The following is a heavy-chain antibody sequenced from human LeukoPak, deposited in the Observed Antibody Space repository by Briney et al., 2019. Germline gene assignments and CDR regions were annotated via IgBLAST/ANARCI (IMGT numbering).Heavy chain of an antibody. CDR1: GYSFTSYW. V-gene: IGHV5-51*01. Sequence: HGESLKISCKGSGYSFTSYWIAWVRQMPGKGLEWMGIIYPGDSETRYSPSFQGQVTISAGKSISTAYLQWSSLKASDTAMYYCARRIAVSATFDYWGQGTLVTVSS. CDR2: IYPGDSET. D-gene: IGHD6-13*01. CDR3: ARRIAVSATFDY. J-gene: IGHJ4*02.